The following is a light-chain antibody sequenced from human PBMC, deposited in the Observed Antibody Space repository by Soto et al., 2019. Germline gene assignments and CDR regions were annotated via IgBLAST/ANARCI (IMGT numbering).Light chain of an antibody. CDR1: SRDVGGYNY. Sequence: QSALTQPASVSGSPGQSFTISCTGTSRDVGGYNYVSWYQQHPGKAPKVMIYEVSNRPSGVSSRFSGSKSGNTASLTISGLQADDEADYYCSSYTSSSTVVFGVGTKLTVL. CDR2: EVS. J-gene: IGLJ1*01. V-gene: IGLV2-14*01. CDR3: SSYTSSSTVV.